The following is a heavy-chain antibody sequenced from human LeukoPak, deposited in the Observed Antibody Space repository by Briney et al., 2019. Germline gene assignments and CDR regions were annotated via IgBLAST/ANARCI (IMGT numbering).Heavy chain of an antibody. J-gene: IGHJ4*02. Sequence: SETQSLTCTVSGGSISSSTYYWGWIRQPPGKGLEWIGSIYYSGSTYYNPSLKSRVTISVDTSKNQFSLKLSSVTAADTAVYYCARSLIAVTGPDYWGQGTLVTVSS. CDR3: ARSLIAVTGPDY. V-gene: IGHV4-39*01. CDR1: GGSISSSTYY. D-gene: IGHD6-19*01. CDR2: IYYSGST.